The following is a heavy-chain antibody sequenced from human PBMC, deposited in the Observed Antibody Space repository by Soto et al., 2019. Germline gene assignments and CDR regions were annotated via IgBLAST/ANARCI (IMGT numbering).Heavy chain of an antibody. V-gene: IGHV3-49*03. CDR3: TRGVFWSGYYTSNFYGMDV. CDR1: GFTFGDYA. CDR2: IRSKAYGGTT. D-gene: IGHD3-3*01. J-gene: IGHJ6*02. Sequence: GGSLRLSCTASGFTFGDYAMSWFRQAPGKGLEWVGFIRSKAYGGTTEYAASVKGRFTISRDDSKSIAYLQMNSLKTEDTAVYYCTRGVFWSGYYTSNFYGMDVWGQGTTVTVSS.